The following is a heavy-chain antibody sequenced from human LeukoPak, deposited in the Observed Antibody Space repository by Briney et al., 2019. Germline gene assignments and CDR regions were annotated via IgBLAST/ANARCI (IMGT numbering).Heavy chain of an antibody. V-gene: IGHV3-7*01. CDR2: IKQDGSEK. CDR3: ARQRAMGQLVEGVCDY. CDR1: GFTFSNAW. D-gene: IGHD6-13*01. Sequence: GGSLRLSCAVSGFTFSNAWMSWVRQAPGKGLEWVANIKQDGSEKYYVDSVKGRFTISRDNAKNSLYLQMNSLRAEDTAVYYCARQRAMGQLVEGVCDYWGQGTLVTVSS. J-gene: IGHJ4*02.